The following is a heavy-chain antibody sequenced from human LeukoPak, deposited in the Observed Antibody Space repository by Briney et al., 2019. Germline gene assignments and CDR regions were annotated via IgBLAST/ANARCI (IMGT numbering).Heavy chain of an antibody. CDR3: AKDFISVAAAGGGFDY. CDR2: ISWDGGST. Sequence: GGSLRLSCAASGFTFDDYAMHWVRQAPGKGLEWVSLISWDGGSTYYADSVKGRFTISRDNSKNSLYLQMNSLRAEDTALYYCAKDFISVAAAGGGFDYWGQGTLVTVSS. V-gene: IGHV3-43D*03. J-gene: IGHJ4*02. CDR1: GFTFDDYA. D-gene: IGHD6-13*01.